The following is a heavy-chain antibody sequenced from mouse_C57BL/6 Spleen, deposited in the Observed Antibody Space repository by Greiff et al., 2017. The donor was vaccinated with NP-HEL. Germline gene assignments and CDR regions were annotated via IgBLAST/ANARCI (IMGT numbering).Heavy chain of an antibody. J-gene: IGHJ4*01. CDR1: GFTFSDYY. V-gene: IGHV5-16*01. CDR3: ARAGYGNYGAMDY. D-gene: IGHD2-1*01. CDR2: INYDGSST. Sequence: EVQLVESEGGLVQPGSSMKLSCTASGFTFSDYYMAWVRQVPEKGLEWVANINYDGSSTYYLDSLKSRFIISRDNAKNILYLQMSSLKSEDTATYYCARAGYGNYGAMDYWGQGTSVTVSS.